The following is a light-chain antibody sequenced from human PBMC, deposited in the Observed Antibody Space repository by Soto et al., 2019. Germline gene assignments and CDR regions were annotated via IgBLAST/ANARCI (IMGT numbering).Light chain of an antibody. V-gene: IGKV1-9*01. CDR2: AAS. Sequence: DIQLTQSPSFLSASVGDRVTITCRASQGISSYLAWYQQKPGKAPKLLIYAASTLRSGVPSRFSGSGSGTEFTLTISSLQPEYFETYYCQQLNSYPLTFGPGTKVDIK. CDR3: QQLNSYPLT. CDR1: QGISSY. J-gene: IGKJ3*01.